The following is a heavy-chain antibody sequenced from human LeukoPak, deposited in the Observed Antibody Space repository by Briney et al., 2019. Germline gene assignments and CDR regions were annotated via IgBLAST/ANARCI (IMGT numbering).Heavy chain of an antibody. CDR1: GRSISSYY. J-gene: IGHJ4*02. CDR3: SRIYRGYDTVDY. D-gene: IGHD5-12*01. V-gene: IGHV4-59*07. CDR2: IYYSGSN. Sequence: SDTLSLTCTLSGRSISSYYWSWIPQAPGKGLEWVGYIYYSGSNNYNPSLKSPVTISVDTSKNQFFPKLGPVTARGTARYYWSRIYRGYDTVDYWGEGALVTVSS.